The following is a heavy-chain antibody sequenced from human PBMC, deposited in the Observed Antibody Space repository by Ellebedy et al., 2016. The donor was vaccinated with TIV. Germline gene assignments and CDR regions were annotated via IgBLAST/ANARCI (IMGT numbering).Heavy chain of an antibody. CDR3: ARVANRGQLLRSFDY. Sequence: SQTLSLTXNVSGGSISTYYWSWIRQSPGMVLEWIGYIYYSGSTDYNPSLKSRVTISVDTSKNQFSLKLNSVTAADTAVYFWARVANRGQLLRSFDYWGQGTLVTVSS. J-gene: IGHJ4*02. CDR2: IYYSGST. D-gene: IGHD2-15*01. CDR1: GGSISTYY. V-gene: IGHV4-59*12.